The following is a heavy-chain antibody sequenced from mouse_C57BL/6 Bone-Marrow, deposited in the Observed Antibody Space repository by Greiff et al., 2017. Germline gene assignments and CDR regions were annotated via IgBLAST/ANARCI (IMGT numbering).Heavy chain of an antibody. J-gene: IGHJ2*01. D-gene: IGHD2-3*01. CDR2: IDPSDSYT. CDR3: ARKKGIYDGLDY. CDR1: GYTFTSYW. Sequence: VQLQQPGAELVRPGTSVMLSCKASGYTFTSYWMHWVKQRPGQGLEWIGVIDPSDSYTNYNQKFKGKATLTVDTSSSTAYMQLSSLTSEDSAVYYCARKKGIYDGLDYWGQGTTLTVSS. V-gene: IGHV1-59*01.